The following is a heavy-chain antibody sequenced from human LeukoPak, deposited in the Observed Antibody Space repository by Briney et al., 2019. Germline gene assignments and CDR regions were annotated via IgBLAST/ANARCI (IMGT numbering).Heavy chain of an antibody. Sequence: GGSLRLSCAASGFTFSRYWMLWVRQAPGKGLERVSRINTGGSVTTYAAPVRGRFTVSRDNADNTMFLQMNSVRDEDSAVYYCATKQWLAPPPDSWGQGTPVTVSS. V-gene: IGHV3-74*01. J-gene: IGHJ4*02. CDR3: ATKQWLAPPPDS. CDR2: INTGGSVT. D-gene: IGHD6-19*01. CDR1: GFTFSRYW.